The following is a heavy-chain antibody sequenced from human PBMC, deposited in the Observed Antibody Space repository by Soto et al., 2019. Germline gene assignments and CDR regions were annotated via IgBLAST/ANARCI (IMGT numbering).Heavy chain of an antibody. V-gene: IGHV4-59*08. CDR3: ARLGGYYQALDS. Sequence: ASETLSLTCTVSGDSISAYSWSWVRQPPGKGLEWIGNIHYNGNTKYNPSLKSRVTISLNTSKNEVSLRLTSVTAADTAVYYCARLGGYYQALDSWGHGTLVTV. J-gene: IGHJ5*01. CDR2: IHYNGNT. CDR1: GDSISAYS. D-gene: IGHD3-22*01.